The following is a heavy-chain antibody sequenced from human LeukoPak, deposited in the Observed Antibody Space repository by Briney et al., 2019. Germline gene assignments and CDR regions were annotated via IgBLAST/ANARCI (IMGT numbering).Heavy chain of an antibody. D-gene: IGHD2-15*01. CDR1: GESLNSYY. CDR2: IYEGGTT. J-gene: IGHJ4*02. V-gene: IGHV4-34*01. CDR3: ARGAWATRLGS. Sequence: SETLSLTCAVYGESLNSYYWSWVRQPPGEGLEWIGEIYEGGTTEYNPSLKSRVTISMVSSKQQFSLSLSSVTAADTAVYYCARGAWATRLGSWGLGTPVIVSS.